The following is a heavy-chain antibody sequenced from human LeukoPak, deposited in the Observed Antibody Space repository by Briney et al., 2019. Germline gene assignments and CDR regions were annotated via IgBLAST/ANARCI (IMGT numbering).Heavy chain of an antibody. J-gene: IGHJ4*02. CDR2: ISYDGNNK. Sequence: GGSLRLSCAASGFTFSSYAMHWVRQAPGKGLEWVALISYDGNNKYYADSVKGRFTISRDNSKNTLSLQMNSLRTEDTAVYYCARFYANEWALPHWGQGTLVTVSS. D-gene: IGHD1-26*01. CDR1: GFTFSSYA. V-gene: IGHV3-30*04. CDR3: ARFYANEWALPH.